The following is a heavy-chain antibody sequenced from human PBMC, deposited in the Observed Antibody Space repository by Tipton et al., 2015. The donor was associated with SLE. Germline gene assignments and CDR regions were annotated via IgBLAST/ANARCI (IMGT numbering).Heavy chain of an antibody. CDR3: ARGYLTLAARALGY. CDR2: INAGNGNT. V-gene: IGHV1-3*01. Sequence: QSGAEVKKPGASVKVSCKASGYTFTSYAMHWVRQDPGQRLEWMGWINAGNGNTKYSQKFQGRVTITRDTSASTAYMELSSLRSEDTAVYYCARGYLTLAARALGYWGQGPLVTVSS. J-gene: IGHJ4*02. CDR1: GYTFTSYA. D-gene: IGHD6-6*01.